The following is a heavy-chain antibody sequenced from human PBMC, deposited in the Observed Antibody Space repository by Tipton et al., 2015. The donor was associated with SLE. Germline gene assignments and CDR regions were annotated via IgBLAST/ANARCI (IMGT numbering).Heavy chain of an antibody. Sequence: TLSLTCTVSGGSIFSSYWSWIRQPPGKGLEWIGCIYFSGSTNYNPSLKSRVTISLDTSKNQFSLSLSSVTAADTAVYYCARDRGYCSTTSCYFDYWGQGTLVTVSS. D-gene: IGHD2-2*01. CDR1: GGSIFSSY. CDR3: ARDRGYCSTTSCYFDY. CDR2: IYFSGST. J-gene: IGHJ4*02. V-gene: IGHV4-59*12.